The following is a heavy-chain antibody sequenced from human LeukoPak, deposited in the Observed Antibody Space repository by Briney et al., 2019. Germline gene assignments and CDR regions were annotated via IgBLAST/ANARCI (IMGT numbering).Heavy chain of an antibody. J-gene: IGHJ4*02. CDR1: GFSLSTSGMC. Sequence: RGSGPALVKPTQTLTLTCTFSGFSLSTSGMCVSWIRQPPGKALEWLARIDWDDDKYYSTSLKTRLTISKDTSKNQVVLTMTNMDPVDTATYYCARMIGQHYDSSGYIDYWGQGTLVTVSS. D-gene: IGHD3-22*01. CDR3: ARMIGQHYDSSGYIDY. V-gene: IGHV2-70*11. CDR2: IDWDDDK.